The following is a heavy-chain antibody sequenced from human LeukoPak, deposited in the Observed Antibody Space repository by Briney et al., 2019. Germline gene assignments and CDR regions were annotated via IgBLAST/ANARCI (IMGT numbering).Heavy chain of an antibody. CDR3: TTGLETIDY. D-gene: IGHD3-9*01. CDR1: GFTFSNAW. Sequence: GGSLRLSCAASGFTFSNAWMSWVRQAPGKGLEWVGRTKGKTDGGTTDYAAPVKGRFTISRDDSKNTLYLQMNSLKTEDTAVYYCTTGLETIDYWGQGTLVTVSS. J-gene: IGHJ4*02. V-gene: IGHV3-15*01. CDR2: TKGKTDGGTT.